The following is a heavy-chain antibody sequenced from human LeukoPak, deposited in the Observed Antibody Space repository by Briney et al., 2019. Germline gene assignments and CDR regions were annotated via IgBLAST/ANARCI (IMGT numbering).Heavy chain of an antibody. Sequence: EASMKVSCKASGYTFTGYYMHWVRQAPGQGLEWMGWINPNSGDTKYSQKFQGRDTMTRDTSISTAYMELSRLRSDDTAVYYCATQRGSYLWGTDFDYWGQGTLVTVSS. CDR1: GYTFTGYY. CDR3: ATQRGSYLWGTDFDY. D-gene: IGHD3-16*01. CDR2: INPNSGDT. J-gene: IGHJ4*02. V-gene: IGHV1-2*02.